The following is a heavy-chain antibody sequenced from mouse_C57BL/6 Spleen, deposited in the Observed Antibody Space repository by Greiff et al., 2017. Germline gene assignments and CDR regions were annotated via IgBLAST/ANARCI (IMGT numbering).Heavy chain of an antibody. CDR1: GFTFSSYA. CDR3: ARGGVSWKFAY. V-gene: IGHV5-4*03. Sequence: EVKLVESGGGLVKPGGSLKLSCAASGFTFSSYAMSWVRQTPEKRLEWVATISDGGSYTYYQDNVKGRFTISRDNAKNNLYLQMSHLKSEDTAMYYCARGGVSWKFAYWGQGTLVTVSA. J-gene: IGHJ3*01. CDR2: ISDGGSYT. D-gene: IGHD1-1*01.